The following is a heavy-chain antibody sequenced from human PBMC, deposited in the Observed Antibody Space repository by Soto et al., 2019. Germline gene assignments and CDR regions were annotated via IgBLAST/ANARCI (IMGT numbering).Heavy chain of an antibody. J-gene: IGHJ3*02. D-gene: IGHD1-26*01. Sequence: QVQLVESGGGVVQPGRSLRLSCAASGFTFSSYGMHWVRQAPGKGLEWVAVIWYDGSNKYYADSVKGRFTISRDNSKKTLYLQMNSLRAEDTAVYYCARDPPYRGSFELRFAFDIWGQGTMVTVSS. V-gene: IGHV3-33*01. CDR3: ARDPPYRGSFELRFAFDI. CDR2: IWYDGSNK. CDR1: GFTFSSYG.